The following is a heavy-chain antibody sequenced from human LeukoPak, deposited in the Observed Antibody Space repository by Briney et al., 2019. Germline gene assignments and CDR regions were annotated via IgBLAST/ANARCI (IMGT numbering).Heavy chain of an antibody. CDR2: IYPSGST. V-gene: IGHV4-4*02. J-gene: IGHJ4*02. CDR1: GFTFSTPW. Sequence: GSLRLSCAASGFTFSTPWMTWVRQPPGKGLEWIGEIYPSGSTNYNPSLKSRVTISVDKSKNQFSLKLSSVTAADTAVYYCAREDGTQWPTHFAYWGQGTLVTVSS. D-gene: IGHD6-19*01. CDR3: AREDGTQWPTHFAY.